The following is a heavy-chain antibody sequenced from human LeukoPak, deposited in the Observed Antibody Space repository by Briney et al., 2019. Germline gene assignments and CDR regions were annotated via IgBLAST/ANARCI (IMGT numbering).Heavy chain of an antibody. CDR3: ARGPVRGGYDYFDY. D-gene: IGHD5-12*01. J-gene: IGHJ4*02. CDR2: MNPNSGNT. CDR1: GYTFTSYD. V-gene: IGHV1-8*01. Sequence: ASVKVSCKASGYTFTSYDINWVRQATGQGLEWMGWMNPNSGNTGYAQKFQGRVTMTRNTSISTAYMELSSLRSEDTAVYYCARGPVRGGYDYFDYWGQGTLVTVSS.